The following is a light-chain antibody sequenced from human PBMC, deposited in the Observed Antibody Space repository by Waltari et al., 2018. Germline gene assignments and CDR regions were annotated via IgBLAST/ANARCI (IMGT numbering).Light chain of an antibody. CDR1: PSLLDSEDGNTY. Sequence: DIVMTKTPLSLPVTLGEPASISCRSSPSLLDSEDGNTYLEWYLQKPGQSPQLLIYEVSNRASGVPDRFSGSGSDTDFTLKISRVEAEDVGVYYCMQALEFPWTFGQGTKVEIK. CDR2: EVS. CDR3: MQALEFPWT. V-gene: IGKV2-40*01. J-gene: IGKJ1*01.